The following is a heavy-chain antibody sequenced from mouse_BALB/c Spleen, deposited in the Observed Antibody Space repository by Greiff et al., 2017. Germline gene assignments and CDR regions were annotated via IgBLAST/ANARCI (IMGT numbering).Heavy chain of an antibody. D-gene: IGHD2-3*01. CDR1: GYTFSSYW. J-gene: IGHJ4*01. CDR3: ARGEWLLRVDAMDY. Sequence: QVQLQQSGAELMKPGASVKISCKATGYTFSSYWIEWVKQRPGHGLEWIGEILPGSGSTNYNEKFKGKATFTADTSSNTAYMQLSSLTSEDSAVYYCARGEWLLRVDAMDYWGQGTSVTVSS. CDR2: ILPGSGST. V-gene: IGHV1-9*01.